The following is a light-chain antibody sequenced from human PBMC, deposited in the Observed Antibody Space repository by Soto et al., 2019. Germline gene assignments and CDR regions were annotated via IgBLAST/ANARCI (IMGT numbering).Light chain of an antibody. CDR3: SSFTDTGTVM. CDR1: TSNVGAYHS. V-gene: IGLV2-14*03. Sequence: QSVLTQPASVSGSPGQSFTIPGTGSTSNVGAYHSVSWYQQHPGKAPKLIIFDVSNRPSGVSNRFSGSKSGNTASLTISGLQAEDEADYYCSSFTDTGTVMFGGGTKVTVL. J-gene: IGLJ3*02. CDR2: DVS.